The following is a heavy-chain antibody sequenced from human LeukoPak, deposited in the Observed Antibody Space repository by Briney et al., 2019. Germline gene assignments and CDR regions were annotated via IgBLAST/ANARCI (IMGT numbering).Heavy chain of an antibody. CDR3: AKGNSGYSSGWFPDY. D-gene: IGHD6-19*01. CDR1: GFTFSSYG. V-gene: IGHV3-30*18. J-gene: IGHJ4*02. Sequence: PGGSLRLSCAASGFTFSSYGMHWVRQAPGKGLEWVAVISYDGSNKYYADSVKGRFTISRDNSKNTLYPQMNSLRAEDTAVYYCAKGNSGYSSGWFPDYWGQGTLVTVSS. CDR2: ISYDGSNK.